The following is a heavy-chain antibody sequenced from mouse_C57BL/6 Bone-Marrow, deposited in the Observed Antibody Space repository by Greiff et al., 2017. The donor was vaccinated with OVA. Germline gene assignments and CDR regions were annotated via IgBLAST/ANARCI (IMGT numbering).Heavy chain of an antibody. CDR1: GYTFTSSW. D-gene: IGHD2-5*01. V-gene: IGHV1-64*01. CDR3: VSNYCAMDY. Sequence: VQLQQPGAELVKPGASVKLSCKASGYTFTSSWMHWVKQRPGQGLEWIGMIHPNSGSTNYHEKFKSKATLTVDKSSITAYMQLSSLTSEDSAVYYCVSNYCAMDYWGQGTSVTVSS. J-gene: IGHJ4*01. CDR2: IHPNSGST.